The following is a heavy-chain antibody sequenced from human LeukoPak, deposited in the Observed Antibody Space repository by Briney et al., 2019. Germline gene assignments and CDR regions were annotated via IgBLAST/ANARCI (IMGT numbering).Heavy chain of an antibody. CDR1: GGSISSFY. V-gene: IGHV4-59*01. Sequence: SETLSLTCTVSGGSISSFYWTWNRQPPGKGLEWIGYIYNSGTTDCNPSLRSRVTMSVDTSGNQFSLKLTSMTAADTAVYFCARGHRDMDYWGQGTLVTVSS. D-gene: IGHD3-10*01. CDR2: IYNSGTT. CDR3: ARGHRDMDY. J-gene: IGHJ4*02.